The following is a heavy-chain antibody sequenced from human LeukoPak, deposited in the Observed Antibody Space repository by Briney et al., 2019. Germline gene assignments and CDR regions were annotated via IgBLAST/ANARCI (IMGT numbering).Heavy chain of an antibody. J-gene: IGHJ4*02. V-gene: IGHV4-30-4*01. CDR2: IYYSGST. CDR3: ARGSITMIALGY. Sequence: SQTLSLTCTVSGGSISSGDYYWSWIRQPPGKGLEWIGYIYYSGSTYYNPSLKSRVTISVDTSKNQFSLKLSSVTAAGTAVYYCARGSITMIALGYWGQGTLVTVSS. CDR1: GGSISSGDYY. D-gene: IGHD3-22*01.